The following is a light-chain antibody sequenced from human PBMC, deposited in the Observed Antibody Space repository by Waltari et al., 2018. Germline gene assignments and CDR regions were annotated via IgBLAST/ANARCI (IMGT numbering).Light chain of an antibody. CDR2: DSY. CDR1: GL. V-gene: IGLV2-23*01. Sequence: ALTQPSSVSGSPGQSITASCSASGLASWYQQHPGKAPRLIIYDSYKRPSGVSDRFSGSQSGTTASLTISGLQAEDEGVYYCCGYGGTFTSVFGGGTKVTVL. CDR3: CGYGGTFTSV. J-gene: IGLJ2*01.